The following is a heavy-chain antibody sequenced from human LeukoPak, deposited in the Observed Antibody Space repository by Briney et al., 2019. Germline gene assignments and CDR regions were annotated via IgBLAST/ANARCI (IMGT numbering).Heavy chain of an antibody. CDR3: ARHHSSGWTRDAFDI. J-gene: IGHJ3*02. Sequence: SETLSLTCTVSGGSISSYYWSWIRQPAGKGLEWIGRIYTSGSTNYNPSLKSRVTMSLDTSKKQFYLRLSSVTAADTAMYYCARHHSSGWTRDAFDIWGQGTMVTVSS. CDR2: IYTSGST. CDR1: GGSISSYY. D-gene: IGHD6-19*01. V-gene: IGHV4-4*07.